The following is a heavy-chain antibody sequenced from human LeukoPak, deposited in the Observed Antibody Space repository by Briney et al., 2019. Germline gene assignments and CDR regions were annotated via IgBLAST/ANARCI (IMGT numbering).Heavy chain of an antibody. CDR1: GYTFTGYY. CDR2: INPNSGGT. V-gene: IGHV1-2*02. J-gene: IGHJ4*02. D-gene: IGHD3-22*01. CDR3: ATVPPYYYDSSGYAADY. Sequence: AXVXXSCKASGYTFTGYYMHWVRQAPGQGVEWMGWINPNSGGTNYAQKFQGRVTMTRDTSISTAYMELSRLRSDDTAVYYCATVPPYYYDSSGYAADYWGQGTLVTVSS.